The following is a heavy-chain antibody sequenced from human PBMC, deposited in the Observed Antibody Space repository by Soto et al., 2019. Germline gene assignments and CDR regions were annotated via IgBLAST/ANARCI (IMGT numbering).Heavy chain of an antibody. CDR2: INQDGSEQ. CDR1: GFTFSHCW. J-gene: IGHJ4*02. Sequence: EEHLGESGGGLVQPGGSLRLSCATSGFTFSHCWMSWVRQAPGKGLEWVANINQDGSEQYYVDSVKGRFTVSRDNAKNALYLETNTLRADDTAMYYCTKAEMGRYSCSGNSYRRDYWGQGTLVTVSS. CDR3: TKAEMGRYSCSGNSYRRDY. D-gene: IGHD6-19*01. V-gene: IGHV3-7*01.